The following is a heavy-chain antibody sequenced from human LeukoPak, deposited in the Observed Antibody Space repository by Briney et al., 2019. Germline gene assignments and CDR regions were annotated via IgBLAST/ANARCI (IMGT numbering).Heavy chain of an antibody. D-gene: IGHD2-21*02. Sequence: GGSLRLSCAASGFTFSSYAMHWVRQAPGKGLEWVAVISYDGSNKYYADSVKGRFTISRDNSKNTLYLQMNSLRAEDTAVYYCARDIGVATATSDNPFDYWGQGTLVTVSS. V-gene: IGHV3-30-3*01. CDR1: GFTFSSYA. CDR3: ARDIGVATATSDNPFDY. CDR2: ISYDGSNK. J-gene: IGHJ4*02.